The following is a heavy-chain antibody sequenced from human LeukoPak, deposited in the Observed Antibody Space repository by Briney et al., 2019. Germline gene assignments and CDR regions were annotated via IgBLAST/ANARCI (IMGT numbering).Heavy chain of an antibody. Sequence: GGSLRLSCAASGFTFSSYGMHWVRQAPGEGLEWVAVIWYDGSNKYYADSVKGRFTISRDNSKNTLDLQMNSLRAEDTAVYYCARDKSSSTNLFDYWGQGTLVTVSS. D-gene: IGHD2-2*01. CDR3: ARDKSSSTNLFDY. CDR2: IWYDGSNK. J-gene: IGHJ4*02. V-gene: IGHV3-33*01. CDR1: GFTFSSYG.